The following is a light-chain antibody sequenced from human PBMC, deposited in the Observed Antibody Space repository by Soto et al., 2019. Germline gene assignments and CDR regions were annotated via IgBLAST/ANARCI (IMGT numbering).Light chain of an antibody. J-gene: IGLJ2*01. V-gene: IGLV2-14*01. CDR1: ISDIGGYNF. CDR3: ASYTRTTTLV. Sequence: QSALTQPASVSGSPEQSITISCTGTISDIGGYNFISWYQHHPGKAPKLVIYDVNNRPSGISYRFSGSKSGNTASLTISGLQAEYEADYYCASYTRTTTLVFGGGTKLTVL. CDR2: DVN.